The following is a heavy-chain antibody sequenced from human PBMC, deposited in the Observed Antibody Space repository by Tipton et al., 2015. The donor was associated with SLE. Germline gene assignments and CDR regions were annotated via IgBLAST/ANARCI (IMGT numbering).Heavy chain of an antibody. CDR2: IRSKTYGGTT. D-gene: IGHD6-13*01. Sequence: SLRLSCTASGFTFGDYAMSWVRPAPGKGLAWVGLIRSKTYGGTTEYAASVEGRFTISRENAENSLYLQMNSLRAEDTAVYYCARAGSLTVAGTISEYWGQGTLVTVSS. J-gene: IGHJ4*02. CDR3: ARAGSLTVAGTISEY. V-gene: IGHV3-49*04. CDR1: GFTFGDYA.